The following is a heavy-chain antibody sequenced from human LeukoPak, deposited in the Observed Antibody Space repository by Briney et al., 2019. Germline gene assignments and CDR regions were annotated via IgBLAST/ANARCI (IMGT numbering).Heavy chain of an antibody. V-gene: IGHV3-21*01. CDR3: ARWDYDILTGYYNFDY. Sequence: GGSLRLSCAASGFTFSSYSMNWVRQAPGQGLESVSSISSSSSYTYYADSVKGRFTISRDNAKNSLYLQMNSLRAEDTAVYYCARWDYDILTGYYNFDYWGQGTLVTVSS. D-gene: IGHD3-9*01. CDR1: GFTFSSYS. CDR2: ISSSSSYT. J-gene: IGHJ4*02.